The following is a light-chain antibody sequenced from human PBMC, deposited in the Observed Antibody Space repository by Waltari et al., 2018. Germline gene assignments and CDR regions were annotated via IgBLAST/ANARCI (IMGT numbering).Light chain of an antibody. CDR1: TGDFGASNS. J-gene: IGLJ1*01. Sequence: QSALAQPASVSGSPGQSITISCPRLTGDFGASNSVPWYQQPPGKAPKLLIYEVSNRPSGVSDRFSGSKSGNTASLTISGLQVEDDCDYYCSSYTTSNGPYVFGSGTKVTVL. CDR2: EVS. CDR3: SSYTTSNGPYV. V-gene: IGLV2-14*01.